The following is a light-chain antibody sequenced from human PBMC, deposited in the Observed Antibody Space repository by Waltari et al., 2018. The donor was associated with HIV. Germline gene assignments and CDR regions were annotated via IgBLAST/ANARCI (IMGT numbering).Light chain of an antibody. CDR2: SNN. J-gene: IGLJ3*02. V-gene: IGLV1-44*01. CDR1: SSNIGSNT. Sequence: QSVLPQQHSASGTPVERVTISCSGSSSNIGSNTVHWYQQLPGTAPKLLTYSNNQRPSGVPDRFSGSKSGTSASLAISGLQSEDEADYYCAAWDDSLNGRVFGGVTKLTV. CDR3: AAWDDSLNGRV.